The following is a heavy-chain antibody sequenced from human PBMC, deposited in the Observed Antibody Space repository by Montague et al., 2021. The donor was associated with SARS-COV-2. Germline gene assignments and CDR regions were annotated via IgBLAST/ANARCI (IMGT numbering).Heavy chain of an antibody. CDR2: ISDSGST. V-gene: IGHV4-59*08. Sequence: SETRSLTCTVSGGSISSFYWSWFRQPPGKGLEWIGYISDSGSTNYNPSLTSRVTMPVDTSKNQFSLKVNSVTAADTAVYYCARHYSATLPAVYWGQGTLVTVSS. J-gene: IGHJ4*02. CDR3: ARHYSATLPAVY. D-gene: IGHD2-15*01. CDR1: GGSISSFY.